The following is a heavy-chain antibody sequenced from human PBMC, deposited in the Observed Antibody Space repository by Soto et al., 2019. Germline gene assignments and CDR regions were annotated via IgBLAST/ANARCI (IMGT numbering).Heavy chain of an antibody. D-gene: IGHD4-17*01. V-gene: IGHV3-23*01. J-gene: IGHJ6*02. CDR3: AKGRRSYYYGMDV. Sequence: GVSLRLSCAASGFTFSSYAMSWVRQAPGEGLEWVSAISGSGGSTYYADSVKGRFTISRDNSKNTLYLQMNSLRAEDTAVYYCAKGRRSYYYGMDVWGQGTTVTVSS. CDR2: ISGSGGST. CDR1: GFTFSSYA.